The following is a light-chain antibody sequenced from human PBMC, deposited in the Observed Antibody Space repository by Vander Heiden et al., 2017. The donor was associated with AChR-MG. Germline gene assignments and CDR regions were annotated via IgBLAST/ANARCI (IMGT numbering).Light chain of an antibody. CDR2: GAS. CDR3: QQSSSVPPT. Sequence: DIQMTQSPSSLSAFVADRVTISCRPSQGISSSLKWYQQKTGKAPKLLIFGASNLQSGVPSRFSGSGSGTEFSFTISGLETEDVATYYCQQSSSVPPTFGGGTKVEIK. V-gene: IGKV1-39*01. CDR1: QGISSS. J-gene: IGKJ4*01.